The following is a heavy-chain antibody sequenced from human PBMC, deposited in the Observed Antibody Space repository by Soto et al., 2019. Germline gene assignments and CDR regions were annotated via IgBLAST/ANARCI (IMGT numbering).Heavy chain of an antibody. CDR2: IIPILNVT. Sequence: QVQLVQSGAEVKKPGSSVKVSCKASGGTFSRYTISWVRQAPGQGLEWMGRIIPILNVTKYAQKFQGRVTITADKSMNTAYMELSSLRSEDTAVYYCATIAPYSGYDLTYWGQGSLVTVSS. CDR1: GGTFSRYT. V-gene: IGHV1-69*02. D-gene: IGHD5-12*01. CDR3: ATIAPYSGYDLTY. J-gene: IGHJ4*02.